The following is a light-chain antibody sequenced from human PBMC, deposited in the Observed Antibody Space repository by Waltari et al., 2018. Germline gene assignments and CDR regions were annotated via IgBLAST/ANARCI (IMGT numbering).Light chain of an antibody. V-gene: IGKV3-20*01. CDR2: TAS. CDR1: ESVPDNY. Sequence: EIVLTQSPGTLSLSPGEGATLSCGASESVPDNYLAWYQQKPGQAPRLLIYTASSRATGNPDRSGGSGSGTDFTLTITRLEPEDFAVYYCQQFGRSPITFGQGTRLDIK. CDR3: QQFGRSPIT. J-gene: IGKJ5*01.